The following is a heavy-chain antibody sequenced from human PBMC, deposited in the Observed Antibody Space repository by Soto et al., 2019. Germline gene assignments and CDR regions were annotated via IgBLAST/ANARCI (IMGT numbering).Heavy chain of an antibody. J-gene: IGHJ4*02. V-gene: IGHV3-48*01. CDR1: GFTFSSYS. Sequence: EVQLVESGGGLVQPGGSLRLSCAASGFTFSSYSMNWVRQAPGKGLEWVSYISGTSSTIYYADSVKGRFTISRDNAKNSMYLQMNSLRAEDTAVYYCATPKGGGDRGWGQGTLVTVSS. CDR2: ISGTSSTI. CDR3: ATPKGGGDRG. D-gene: IGHD2-21*02.